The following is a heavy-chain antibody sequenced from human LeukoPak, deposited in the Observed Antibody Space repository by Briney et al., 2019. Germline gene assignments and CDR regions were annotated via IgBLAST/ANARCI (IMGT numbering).Heavy chain of an antibody. D-gene: IGHD3-16*01. CDR2: IYTSGST. Sequence: SQTLSLTCTVSGGSISSGSYYWSWIRQPAGKGLEWIGRIYTSGSTSYNPSLKSRVTISVDTSKNQFSLKLSSVTAADTAVYYCARGGDYYYYMDVWGKGTTVTVSS. CDR3: ARGGDYYYYMDV. CDR1: GGSISSGSYY. V-gene: IGHV4-61*02. J-gene: IGHJ6*03.